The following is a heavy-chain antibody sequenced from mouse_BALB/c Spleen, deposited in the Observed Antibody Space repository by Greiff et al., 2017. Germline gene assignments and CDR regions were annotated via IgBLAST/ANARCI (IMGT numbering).Heavy chain of an antibody. CDR2: IDPANGNT. J-gene: IGHJ2*01. CDR3: AGDGNCVDDY. CDR1: GFNIKDTY. V-gene: IGHV14-3*02. D-gene: IGHD2-1*01. Sequence: EVQLQQSGAELVKPGASVKLSCTASGFNIKDTYMHWVKQRPEQGLEWIGRIDPANGNTKYDPKFQGKATITADTSSNTAYLQLSSLTSEDTAVYYCAGDGNCVDDYWGQGTTLTVSA.